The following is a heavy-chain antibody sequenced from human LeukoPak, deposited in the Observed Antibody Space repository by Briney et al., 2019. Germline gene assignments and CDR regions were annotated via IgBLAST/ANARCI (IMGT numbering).Heavy chain of an antibody. Sequence: GASVKVSCKASGGTFSSYAISWVRQAPGQGLEWMGWISGYNGHRKYAQKLQGRVTMTTDTSTSTAYMELRSLRSDDTAVYYCTRDPGGSYPSRVFDYWGQGTLVTVSS. CDR3: TRDPGGSYPSRVFDY. D-gene: IGHD1-26*01. V-gene: IGHV1-18*01. CDR2: ISGYNGHR. CDR1: GGTFSSYA. J-gene: IGHJ4*02.